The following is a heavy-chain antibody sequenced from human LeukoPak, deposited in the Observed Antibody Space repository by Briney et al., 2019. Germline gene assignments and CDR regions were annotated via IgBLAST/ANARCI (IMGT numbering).Heavy chain of an antibody. Sequence: GGSLRLSCAASGFAFSSYWMSWVRQAPGKGLEWVASVNQDESEKSYVDSVKGRFTISRDNANKSLYLQMNLLTAEDTAVYYCARDWKQLWLETYYYYGMDVWGQGTTVTVS. D-gene: IGHD5-18*01. J-gene: IGHJ6*02. CDR3: ARDWKQLWLETYYYYGMDV. V-gene: IGHV3-7*01. CDR1: GFAFSSYW. CDR2: VNQDESEK.